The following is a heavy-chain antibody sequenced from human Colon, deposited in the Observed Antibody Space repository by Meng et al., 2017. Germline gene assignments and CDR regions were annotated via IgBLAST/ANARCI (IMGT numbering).Heavy chain of an antibody. D-gene: IGHD3-10*01. CDR1: GFTFSRYW. Sequence: VQVVESGGGLIQPGGSLRLFWEASGFTFSRYWMNGVRQATGKGLVWVSRVNSYGSTTNYADSVKGRFTIFRDNAKNTLYLQMNSLRAEDTALYYCARAVGDDYGSEHWGQGTLVTVSS. J-gene: IGHJ1*01. CDR2: VNSYGSTT. V-gene: IGHV3-74*01. CDR3: ARAVGDDYGSEH.